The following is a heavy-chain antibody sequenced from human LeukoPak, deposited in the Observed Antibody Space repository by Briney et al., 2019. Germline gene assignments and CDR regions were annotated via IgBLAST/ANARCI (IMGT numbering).Heavy chain of an antibody. CDR3: ARDPSGGSWYYFDY. Sequence: ASVKVSCKASGYTFTSYDINWVRQATGQGLEWMGWMNPNSGNTGYAQKFQGRVTITRNTSISTAYMELSRLRSDDTAVYYCARDPSGGSWYYFDYWGQGTLVTVSS. V-gene: IGHV1-8*03. D-gene: IGHD2-15*01. CDR1: GYTFTSYD. J-gene: IGHJ4*02. CDR2: MNPNSGNT.